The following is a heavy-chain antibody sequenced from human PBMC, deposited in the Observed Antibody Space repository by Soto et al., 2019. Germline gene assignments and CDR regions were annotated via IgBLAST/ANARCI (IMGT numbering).Heavy chain of an antibody. V-gene: IGHV1-2*04. CDR1: GYTFTGYY. CDR3: ERDRGEGAYGDYSFDY. CDR2: INPNSGGT. Sequence: QVQLVQSGAEVKKPGASVKVSCKASGYTFTGYYMHWVRQAPGQGLEWMGWINPNSGGTNYAQKLHGCVTIVRDTSISTAYMELSRLRSDGTAVDYSERDRGEGAYGDYSFDYWGQGTLVTVFS. J-gene: IGHJ4*02. D-gene: IGHD4-17*01.